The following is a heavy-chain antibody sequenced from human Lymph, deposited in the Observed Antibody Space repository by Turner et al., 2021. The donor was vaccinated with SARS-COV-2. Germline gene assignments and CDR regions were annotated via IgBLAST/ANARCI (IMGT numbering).Heavy chain of an antibody. CDR2: IYYSGST. CDR3: ARDRTSYGDYWAGYYYGMDV. D-gene: IGHD4-17*01. V-gene: IGHV4-59*13. J-gene: IGHJ6*02. CDR1: GRSISSYF. Sequence: QVQLQESGPGLVKPSEPLSLTCTVSGRSISSYFWSWIRQPPGKGLEWIAYIYYSGSTNYNPSLKSRVTISVDTSKNQFSLRLSSVTAADTAVYYCARDRTSYGDYWAGYYYGMDVWGQGTTVTVSS.